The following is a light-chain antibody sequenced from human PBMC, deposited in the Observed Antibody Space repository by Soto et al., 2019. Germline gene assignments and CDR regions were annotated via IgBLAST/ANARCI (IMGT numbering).Light chain of an antibody. CDR2: GAS. CDR1: QSIRSN. J-gene: IGKJ1*01. CDR3: QQYNIWPWT. V-gene: IGKV3-15*01. Sequence: EILMTQSPATLPVSPGGRATRSCRARQSIRSNLAWCQPRPGQAPRLLIYGASTRATGIPARFSGSGSGTEFTLTISSLPSDDFERYYCQQYNIWPWTFGQGTKVDIK.